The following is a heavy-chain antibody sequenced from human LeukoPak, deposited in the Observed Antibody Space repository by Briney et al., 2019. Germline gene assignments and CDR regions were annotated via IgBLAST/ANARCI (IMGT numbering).Heavy chain of an antibody. D-gene: IGHD6-13*01. J-gene: IGHJ4*02. V-gene: IGHV4-39*01. CDR3: ARRDLSSSWYQDY. CDR1: GGSISSSSYY. Sequence: SETLSPTCTVSGGSISSSSYYWGWIRQPPGKGLEWIGSIYYSGSTYYNPSLKSRVTISVDTSKNQFSLKLSSVTAADTAVYYCARRDLSSSWYQDYWGQGTLVTVSS. CDR2: IYYSGST.